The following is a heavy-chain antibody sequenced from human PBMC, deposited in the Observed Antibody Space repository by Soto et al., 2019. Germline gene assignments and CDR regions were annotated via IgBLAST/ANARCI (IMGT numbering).Heavy chain of an antibody. CDR2: IYYSGST. Sequence: QVQLQESGPGLVKPSETLSLTCTVSGGSISSYYWSWIRQPPGKGLEWIGYIYYSGSTNYNPSLKSRVTVSVDTSKNQFSLKLTSVTAADTAVYYCARESPVRGVIGYWGQGTLVTVSS. D-gene: IGHD3-10*01. CDR3: ARESPVRGVIGY. CDR1: GGSISSYY. J-gene: IGHJ4*02. V-gene: IGHV4-59*01.